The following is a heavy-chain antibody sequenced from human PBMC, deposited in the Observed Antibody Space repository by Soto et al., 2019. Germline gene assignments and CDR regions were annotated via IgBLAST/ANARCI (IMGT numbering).Heavy chain of an antibody. Sequence: ASVKVSCKASGYTFTSYGISWVRQAPGQGLEWMGWISAYNGNTNYAQKLQGRVTMTTDTSTSTAYMELRSLRSDDTAVYYCARQYCTNGVCYYGMDVWGQGTTVTVSS. CDR2: ISAYNGNT. CDR1: GYTFTSYG. V-gene: IGHV1-18*01. CDR3: ARQYCTNGVCYYGMDV. J-gene: IGHJ6*02. D-gene: IGHD2-8*01.